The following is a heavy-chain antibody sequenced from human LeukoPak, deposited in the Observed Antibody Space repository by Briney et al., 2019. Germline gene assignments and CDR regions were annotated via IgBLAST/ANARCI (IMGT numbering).Heavy chain of an antibody. CDR3: AGATYPPQLIDY. CDR2: INSESTDI. D-gene: IGHD1-1*01. CDR1: GFPFSLYA. J-gene: IGHJ4*02. Sequence: GGSLRLSCAASGFPFSLYAMNWVRQAPGKGLEGVSYINSESTDILYAGSVKGRFTISRDIAKNSLYLQMNSLRAEDPAVYFGAGATYPPQLIDYWGQGTLVAVSS. V-gene: IGHV3-21*05.